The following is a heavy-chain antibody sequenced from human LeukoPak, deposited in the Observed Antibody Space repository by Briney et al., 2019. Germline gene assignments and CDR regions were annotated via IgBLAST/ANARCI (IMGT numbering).Heavy chain of an antibody. J-gene: IGHJ3*02. CDR2: FIPIFGTA. CDR3: ARGNYDFWSGYSLGDAFDI. CDR1: GGTFSSYA. V-gene: IGHV1-69*01. D-gene: IGHD3-3*01. Sequence: SVKVSCKASGGTFSSYAISWVRQAPGQGLEWMGGFIPIFGTANYAQKFQGRVTITADESTSTAYMELSSLRSEDTAVYYCARGNYDFWSGYSLGDAFDIWGQGTMVTVSS.